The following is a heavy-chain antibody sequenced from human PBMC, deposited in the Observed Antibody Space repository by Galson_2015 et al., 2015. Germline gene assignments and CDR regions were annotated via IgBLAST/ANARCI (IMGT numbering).Heavy chain of an antibody. CDR3: ARVPTSAVVTGIDY. J-gene: IGHJ4*02. Sequence: SLRLSCAASGFTFNTYGMHWVRQAPGKGLEWVAVIWYDGTNKYYADSMKGRFTISRDNSKNMLYLQMNSQRADDTAVYYCARVPTSAVVTGIDYWGQGTLVIVSS. V-gene: IGHV3-33*01. CDR2: IWYDGTNK. D-gene: IGHD4-23*01. CDR1: GFTFNTYG.